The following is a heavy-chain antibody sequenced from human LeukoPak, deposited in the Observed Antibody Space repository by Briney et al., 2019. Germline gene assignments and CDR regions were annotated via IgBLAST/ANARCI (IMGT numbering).Heavy chain of an antibody. D-gene: IGHD5-24*01. J-gene: IGHJ4*02. V-gene: IGHV3-21*01. Sequence: GGSLRLSCAASGFTFSSYSMNWVRQAPGKGLKWVSSISSSSSYIYYADSVKGRFTISRDNAKNSLYLQMNSLRAEDTAVYYCARDRGDGYSPDFDYWGQGALVTVSS. CDR2: ISSSSSYI. CDR1: GFTFSSYS. CDR3: ARDRGDGYSPDFDY.